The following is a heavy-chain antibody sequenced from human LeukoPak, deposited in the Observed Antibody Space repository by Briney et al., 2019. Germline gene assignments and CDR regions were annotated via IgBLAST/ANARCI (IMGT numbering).Heavy chain of an antibody. J-gene: IGHJ5*02. CDR3: ARGHLGLSP. CDR2: FHNSRTT. Sequence: FETPSLTRTVSGGSNRGFSLASIRQPPRPGLEWIGYFHNSRTTSYNPSLTGRVTISVDTAMDQISLKLNSVTAADTAVYYCARGHLGLSPWGQGTLVTVSS. V-gene: IGHV4-59*01. D-gene: IGHD3-10*01. CDR1: GGSNRGFS.